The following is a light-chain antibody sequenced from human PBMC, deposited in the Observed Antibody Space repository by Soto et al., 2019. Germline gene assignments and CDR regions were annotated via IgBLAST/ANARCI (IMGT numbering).Light chain of an antibody. V-gene: IGKV1-12*01. J-gene: IGKJ4*01. CDR1: QGITNW. CDR2: AAS. Sequence: DIQMTQSPSSVSASVGDRVTITCRASQGITNWLAWYQQKPGKAPKVLIYAASGLPSGVPSRFSGSGSRTDFTLTISSLQPEGFATYYCHQTNSSPLTFGGGTKVEIK. CDR3: HQTNSSPLT.